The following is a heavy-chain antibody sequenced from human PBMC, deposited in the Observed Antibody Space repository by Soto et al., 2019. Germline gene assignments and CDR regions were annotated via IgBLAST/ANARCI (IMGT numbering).Heavy chain of an antibody. CDR2: ISSSSSYI. Sequence: GGALRISRAPPGCPFSSYNMNWVRPAPGKGLEWVSSISSSSSYIYYADSVKGRFIISRDNSKNTVYLQVNGLRPDDTAVYYCAKDVHYDSSGGLDHWGQGTLVTVSS. CDR3: AKDVHYDSSGGLDH. D-gene: IGHD3-22*01. V-gene: IGHV3-21*04. J-gene: IGHJ4*02. CDR1: GCPFSSYN.